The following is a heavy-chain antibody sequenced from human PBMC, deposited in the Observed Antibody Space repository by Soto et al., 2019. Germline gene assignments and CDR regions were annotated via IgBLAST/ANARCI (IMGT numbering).Heavy chain of an antibody. Sequence: QVQLVQSGAEVRKPGASVKVSCKASGYTFTSHDINWVRQASGQGLEWMGWMNPDSGATGYAQKFQGRVTMTRHTSISTAYMELSSLRSEDTAVYYCARVRDPHYFYGLDVWGQGTTVTVSS. J-gene: IGHJ6*02. V-gene: IGHV1-8*01. CDR2: MNPDSGAT. CDR1: GYTFTSHD. CDR3: ARVRDPHYFYGLDV.